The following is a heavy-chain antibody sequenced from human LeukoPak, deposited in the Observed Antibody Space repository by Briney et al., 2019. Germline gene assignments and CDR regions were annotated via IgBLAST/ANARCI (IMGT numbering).Heavy chain of an antibody. CDR2: MNPNSGNT. CDR1: GYTFSSYD. D-gene: IGHD6-6*01. J-gene: IGHJ4*02. V-gene: IGHV1-8*02. Sequence: ASVKVSCKASGYTFSSYDINWVRQATGQGLEWMGWMNPNSGNTAYTQKFQGRVTMSRDTSISTAYMELSSLRSEDTAVYYCARLPKYSRPLDYWGQGTLVTVSS. CDR3: ARLPKYSRPLDY.